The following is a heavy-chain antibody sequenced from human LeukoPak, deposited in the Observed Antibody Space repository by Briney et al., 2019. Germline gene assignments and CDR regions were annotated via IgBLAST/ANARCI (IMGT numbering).Heavy chain of an antibody. CDR2: IGTSSGAI. Sequence: GGSLRLSCSASGFTFSTYNMNWVRQAPGKGLEWVSFIGTSSGAIYYADSVKGRFTISRDNARKSLYLQMNSLRDEDAAVYYCARNLDSWGQGALVTVSS. V-gene: IGHV3-48*02. CDR3: ARNLDS. CDR1: GFTFSTYN. J-gene: IGHJ5*01.